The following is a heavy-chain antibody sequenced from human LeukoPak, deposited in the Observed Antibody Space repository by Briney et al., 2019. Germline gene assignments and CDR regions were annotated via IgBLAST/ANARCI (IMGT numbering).Heavy chain of an antibody. CDR1: GYTFTSYG. CDR2: ISAYNGNT. CDR3: AGTAAENWFDP. Sequence: ASVKVSFKASGYTFTSYGISWVRQAPGQGLEWMGWISAYNGNTNYAQKLQGRVTMTTDTSTSTAYMELRSLRSDDTAVYYCAGTAAENWFDPWGQGTLVTVSS. J-gene: IGHJ5*02. D-gene: IGHD2-2*01. V-gene: IGHV1-18*01.